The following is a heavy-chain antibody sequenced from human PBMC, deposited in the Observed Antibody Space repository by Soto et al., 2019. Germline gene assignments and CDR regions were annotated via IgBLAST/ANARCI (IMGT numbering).Heavy chain of an antibody. CDR3: ARDRGNYDFWSGYYVVSHYGMDV. J-gene: IGHJ6*02. CDR2: IIPIFGTA. V-gene: IGHV1-69*06. Sequence: SVKVSCKASGGTFSSYAISWVRQAPGQGLEWMGGIIPIFGTANYAQKFQGRVTITADKSTSTAYMELSSLRSEDTAVYYCARDRGNYDFWSGYYVVSHYGMDVWGQGTTVTAP. D-gene: IGHD3-3*01. CDR1: GGTFSSYA.